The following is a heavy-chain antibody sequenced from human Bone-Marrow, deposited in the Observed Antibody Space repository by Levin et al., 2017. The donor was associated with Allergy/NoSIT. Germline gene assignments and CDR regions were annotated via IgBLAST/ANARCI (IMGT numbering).Heavy chain of an antibody. CDR3: ARDRGVIGGSGIAYLGY. D-gene: IGHD3-10*01. CDR2: IYYSGST. V-gene: IGHV4-30-4*01. J-gene: IGHJ4*02. Sequence: SETLSLTCTVSGGSISSGDYYWSWIRQPPGKGLEWIGYIYYSGSTYYNPSLKSRVTISVDTSKNQFSLKLSSVTAADTAVYYCARDRGVIGGSGIAYLGYWGQGTLVTVAS. CDR1: GGSISSGDYY.